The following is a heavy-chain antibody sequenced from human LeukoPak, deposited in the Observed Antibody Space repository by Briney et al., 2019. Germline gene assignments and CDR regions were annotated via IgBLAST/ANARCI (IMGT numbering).Heavy chain of an antibody. CDR1: GFTFNTFA. D-gene: IGHD3-22*01. J-gene: IGHJ4*02. CDR2: IGNDGGNQ. CDR3: ARDADYDSSGYYLAGCFDY. Sequence: PGGSLRLSCAASGFTFNTFAIHWVRQAPGKGLDWVGVIGNDGGNQHYSDSVKGRFTISRDNSKNTLYLQMNSLRAEDTAVYYCARDADYDSSGYYLAGCFDYWGQGTLVTVSS. V-gene: IGHV3-30-3*01.